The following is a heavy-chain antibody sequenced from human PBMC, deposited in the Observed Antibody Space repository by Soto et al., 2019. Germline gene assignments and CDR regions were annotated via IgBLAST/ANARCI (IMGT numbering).Heavy chain of an antibody. Sequence: PSETLSLTCSVSGGSISNYYWTWIRQPPGKGLEWIGYIYYTGSTNYNPSLKSRVTISVDTSKNQFSLKLSSVTAADTAVYYCARVPTPWGQGTLVTVS. D-gene: IGHD4-4*01. CDR1: GGSISNYY. J-gene: IGHJ5*02. CDR2: IYYTGST. CDR3: ARVPTP. V-gene: IGHV4-59*12.